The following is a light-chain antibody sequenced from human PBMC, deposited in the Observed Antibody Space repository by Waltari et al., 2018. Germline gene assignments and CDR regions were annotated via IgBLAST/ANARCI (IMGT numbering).Light chain of an antibody. CDR3: QQYNNWPST. J-gene: IGKJ5*01. V-gene: IGKV3-15*01. CDR2: DAS. CDR1: KSVSSH. Sequence: IVMPQPPGTLSMCTGDRVQLSCRASKSVSSHLAWHQQRPGQSPRLLIYDASTRATGIPARFSGSGSGTQFTLTISSLQSEDFAIYYCQQYNNWPSTFGQGTRLEI.